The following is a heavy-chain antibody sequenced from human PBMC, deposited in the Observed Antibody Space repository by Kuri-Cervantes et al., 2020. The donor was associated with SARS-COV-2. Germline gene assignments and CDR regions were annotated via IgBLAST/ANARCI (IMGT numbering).Heavy chain of an antibody. CDR1: GFTFSSYW. CDR3: ARDLPSDYTYYYYMDV. Sequence: GGSLRLSCAASGFTFSSYWMSWVRQAPGKGLEWVANIKQDGSEKYYVDSVKGRFTISRDNAKNSLYLQMNSLRAADTAVYYCARDLPSDYTYYYYMDVWGKGTPVTVSS. D-gene: IGHD4/OR15-4a*01. V-gene: IGHV3-7*03. J-gene: IGHJ6*03. CDR2: IKQDGSEK.